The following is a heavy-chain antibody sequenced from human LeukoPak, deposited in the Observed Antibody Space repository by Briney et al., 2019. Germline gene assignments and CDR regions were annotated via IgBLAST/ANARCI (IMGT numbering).Heavy chain of an antibody. J-gene: IGHJ4*02. CDR1: GYTFTSYD. Sequence: ASVKVSCKASGYTFTSYDMHWVRQAPGQGLEWMGIINPSGGSTSYAQKFQGRVTMTRDMSTSTVYMELSSLRSEDTAVYYCARASGVQLERLDYWGQGTLVTVSS. CDR3: ARASGVQLERLDY. D-gene: IGHD1-1*01. CDR2: INPSGGST. V-gene: IGHV1-46*01.